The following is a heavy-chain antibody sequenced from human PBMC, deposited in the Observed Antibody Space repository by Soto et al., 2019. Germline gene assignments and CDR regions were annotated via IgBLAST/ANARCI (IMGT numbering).Heavy chain of an antibody. CDR2: IIPILGIA. D-gene: IGHD6-19*01. CDR3: ARDRSILAVADPFDY. CDR1: GGTFSSYT. J-gene: IGHJ4*02. Sequence: SVKVSCKASGGTFSSYTISWVRQAPGQGLEWMGRIIPILGIANYAQKFQGRVTITADKSTSTAYMELSSLRSEDTAVYYCARDRSILAVADPFDYWGQGTQVTVS. V-gene: IGHV1-69*04.